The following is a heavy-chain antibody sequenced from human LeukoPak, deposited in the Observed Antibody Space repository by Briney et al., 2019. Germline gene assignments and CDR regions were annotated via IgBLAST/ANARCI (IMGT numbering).Heavy chain of an antibody. D-gene: IGHD3-10*01. J-gene: IGHJ4*02. CDR1: GGSFSSHY. V-gene: IGHV4-38-2*02. Sequence: PSETLSLTCTVSGGSFSSHYWSWIRQPPGKGLEWIGSIYHSGSTYYNPSLKSRVTISVDTSKNQFSLKLSSVTAADTAVYYCARVTMVRGVTFDYWGQGTLVTVSS. CDR2: IYHSGST. CDR3: ARVTMVRGVTFDY.